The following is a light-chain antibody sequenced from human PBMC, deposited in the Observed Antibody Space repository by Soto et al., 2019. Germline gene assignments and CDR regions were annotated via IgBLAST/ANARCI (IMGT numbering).Light chain of an antibody. V-gene: IGLV2-11*01. Sequence: QSVLTQPRSVSGSPGHSVTISCTGSSSDVGGYNFVSWFQLHPGQAPKLMIYDVTKRPSGVPARFSGSKSGNTASLTISGLQAEDEAEYYCCAYAGSDTVLFGGGTKLTVL. CDR1: SSDVGGYNF. J-gene: IGLJ2*01. CDR3: CAYAGSDTVL. CDR2: DVT.